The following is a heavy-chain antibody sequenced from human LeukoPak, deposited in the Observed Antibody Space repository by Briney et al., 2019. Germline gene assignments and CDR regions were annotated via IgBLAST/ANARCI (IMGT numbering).Heavy chain of an antibody. CDR3: AKDGYGFDSSGYRLRDAFDI. Sequence: GGTLRLSCAASGFTFNTYGMSWVRQAPGKGLEWVSAISASGASTYYADSVKGRFTISRDNSKNTLYVQMNSLGAEDAALYYCAKDGYGFDSSGYRLRDAFDIWGQGTMVTVSS. V-gene: IGHV3-23*01. J-gene: IGHJ3*02. D-gene: IGHD3-22*01. CDR1: GFTFNTYG. CDR2: ISASGAST.